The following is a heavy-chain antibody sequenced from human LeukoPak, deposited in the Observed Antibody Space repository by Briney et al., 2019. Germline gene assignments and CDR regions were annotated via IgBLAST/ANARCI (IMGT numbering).Heavy chain of an antibody. J-gene: IGHJ4*02. CDR3: ARGSDDCWSGYSPSY. CDR2: TNPNSGGT. CDR1: GYTFTGYY. D-gene: IGHD3-3*01. Sequence: GASVRVSCKASGYTFTGYYMHWVRQAPGQGLEWVGWTNPNSGGTNYAQNIQGRVTMARETSTSTPYMALSTRKSEDRAVYYGARGSDDCWSGYSPSYWGQGTLVTVSS. V-gene: IGHV1-2*02.